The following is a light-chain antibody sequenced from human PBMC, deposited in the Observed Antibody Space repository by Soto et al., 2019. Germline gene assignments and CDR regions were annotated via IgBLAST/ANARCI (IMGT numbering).Light chain of an antibody. CDR1: QNTRNY. Sequence: DIQMTQSPSSLSASVRDRVTITCRASQNTRNYLNWYQQTPGTAPKLLIYAAYNLQSGVPSRFSGRGSGADFTLTISSLQPEDSATYYCQQSSSTPYSFGQGIKLQIK. J-gene: IGKJ2*03. CDR2: AAY. V-gene: IGKV1-39*01. CDR3: QQSSSTPYS.